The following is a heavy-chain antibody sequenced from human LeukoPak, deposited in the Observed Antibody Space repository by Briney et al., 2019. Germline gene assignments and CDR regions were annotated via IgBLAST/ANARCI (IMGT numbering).Heavy chain of an antibody. V-gene: IGHV3-23*01. J-gene: IGHJ3*02. Sequence: QTGGSLRLSCAASGFTFNNYAMNWVRQAPGKGLEWVSAISGSGGSTYYADSVKGRFTISRDNSKNTLYLQMNSLRAEDTAVYYCAKLADYYDSSGYYYVDDAFDIWGQGTMVTVSS. CDR3: AKLADYYDSSGYYYVDDAFDI. CDR2: ISGSGGST. D-gene: IGHD3-22*01. CDR1: GFTFNNYA.